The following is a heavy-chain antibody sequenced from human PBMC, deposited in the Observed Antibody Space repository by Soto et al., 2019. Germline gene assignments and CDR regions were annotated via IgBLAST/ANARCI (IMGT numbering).Heavy chain of an antibody. J-gene: IGHJ6*02. Sequence: GGSLRLSCAASGFTFSSYSMNWVRQAPGKGLEWVSSISSSSSYIYYADSVKGRFTISRDNAKNSLYLQMNSLRAEDTAVYYCARDGYYDFWSGYSNYYYYGMDVWGQGTTVTVS. CDR3: ARDGYYDFWSGYSNYYYYGMDV. V-gene: IGHV3-21*01. D-gene: IGHD3-3*01. CDR1: GFTFSSYS. CDR2: ISSSSSYI.